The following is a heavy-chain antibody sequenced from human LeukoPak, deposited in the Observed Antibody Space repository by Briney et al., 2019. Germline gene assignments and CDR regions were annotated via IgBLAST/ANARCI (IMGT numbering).Heavy chain of an antibody. CDR3: ARESMENAFDI. Sequence: PSETLSLTCTVSGGSISSSSYNWGWIRQPAGKGLEWIGRIYTSGSTNYNPSLKSRLTMSVDTSKNQFSLRLSSVTAADTAVYYCARESMENAFDIWGQGTMVTVSS. CDR2: IYTSGST. D-gene: IGHD2-8*01. V-gene: IGHV4-61*02. CDR1: GGSISSSSYN. J-gene: IGHJ3*02.